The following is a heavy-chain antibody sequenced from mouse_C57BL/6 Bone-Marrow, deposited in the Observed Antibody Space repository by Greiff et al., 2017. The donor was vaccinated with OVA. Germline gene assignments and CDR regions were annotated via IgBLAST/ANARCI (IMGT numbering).Heavy chain of an antibody. CDR1: GYSFTGYY. CDR2: INPSTGGT. CDR3: ARRGGNYSLDY. D-gene: IGHD2-1*01. Sequence: VQLQQSGPELVKPGASVKISCKASGYSFTGYYMNWVKQSPEKSLEWIGEINPSTGGTTYNQKFKAKATLTIYKSSSTAYMQLKSLTSEDTAIYYCARRGGNYSLDYWGQGTTLTVSS. V-gene: IGHV1-42*01. J-gene: IGHJ2*01.